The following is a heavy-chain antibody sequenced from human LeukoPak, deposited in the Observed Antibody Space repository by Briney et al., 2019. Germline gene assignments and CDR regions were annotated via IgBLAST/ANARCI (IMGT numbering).Heavy chain of an antibody. CDR1: GFTFSSFD. J-gene: IGHJ6*03. Sequence: GGSLRLSCAASGFTFSSFDMHWVRQPPGQGLGWVSTIGTASDTYYPGSVEGRFTLSRDNAKNSLYLQMNSLTAGDTAVYYCARGPPRGKYYYMDVWGKGTTVTVSS. CDR3: ARGPPRGKYYYMDV. V-gene: IGHV3-13*01. CDR2: IGTASDT. D-gene: IGHD1-1*01.